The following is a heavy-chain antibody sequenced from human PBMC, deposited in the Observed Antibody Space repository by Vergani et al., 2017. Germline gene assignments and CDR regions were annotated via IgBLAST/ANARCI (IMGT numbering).Heavy chain of an antibody. V-gene: IGHV4-4*08. CDR2: ISTSGST. J-gene: IGHJ4*02. D-gene: IGHD6-13*01. Sequence: VQVVESGGGLVQPGGSLRLSCAASGFIFSDHYMDWVRQAPGKGLEWVGRISTSGSTNYNPSLKSRVTISLDTSKNQFSLKLNSLTAADTAVYYCARAAAAALDYWDQGTLVAVSS. CDR3: ARAAAAALDY. CDR1: GFIFSDHY.